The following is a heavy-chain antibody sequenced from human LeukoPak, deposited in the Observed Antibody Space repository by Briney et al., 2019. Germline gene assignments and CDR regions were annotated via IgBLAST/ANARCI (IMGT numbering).Heavy chain of an antibody. CDR2: INHSGST. CDR3: ARGGRGYDILTGYSQPVYGMDV. D-gene: IGHD3-9*01. J-gene: IGHJ6*02. V-gene: IGHV4-34*01. Sequence: PSETLSLTCAVYGGSFSGYYWSWIRQPPGKGLEWIGEINHSGSTNYNLSLKSRVTISVDTSKNQFSLKLSSVTAADTAVYYCARGGRGYDILTGYSQPVYGMDVWGQGTTVTVSS. CDR1: GGSFSGYY.